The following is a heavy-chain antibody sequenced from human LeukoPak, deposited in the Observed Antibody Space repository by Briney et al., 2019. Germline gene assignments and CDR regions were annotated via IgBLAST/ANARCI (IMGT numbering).Heavy chain of an antibody. Sequence: SETLSLTCAVSGGSISSSNWWSWVRQPPGKGLEWIGEIYHSGSTNYNPSLKSRVTISVDTSKNQFSLKLSSVPAADTAVYYCAREVRGSFYAFDIWGQGTMVTVSS. CDR2: IYHSGST. CDR3: AREVRGSFYAFDI. V-gene: IGHV4-4*02. J-gene: IGHJ3*02. D-gene: IGHD3-10*01. CDR1: GGSISSSNW.